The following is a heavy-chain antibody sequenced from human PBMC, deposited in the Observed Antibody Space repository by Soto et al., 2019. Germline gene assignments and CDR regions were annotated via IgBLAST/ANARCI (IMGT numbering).Heavy chain of an antibody. CDR2: ICGSGGST. V-gene: IGHV3-23*01. CDR3: AKGGEDNWNYVPVDC. J-gene: IGHJ4*02. CDR1: GFTFSSYA. D-gene: IGHD1-7*01. Sequence: GGSLLSCAASGFTFSSYAMSRVRQAPGKGLEWVSDICGSGGSTYYADSVKGRFTISRDNSKNTLYLQMNSLRAEDTAVYYCAKGGEDNWNYVPVDCWGQGTLVTVSS.